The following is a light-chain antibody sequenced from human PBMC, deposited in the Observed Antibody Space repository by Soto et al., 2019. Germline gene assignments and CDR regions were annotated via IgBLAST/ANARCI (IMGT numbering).Light chain of an antibody. CDR2: DAS. Sequence: EIVLTQSPATLSLSPGERATLSCRASQSAGSSLAWYQQRPGQAPRLLIYDASNRATGVPARFSGSGSGTDFTLTVSSLEAEDFGSYYCQHRSQRALTFGGGTKVEIK. CDR1: QSAGSS. V-gene: IGKV3-11*01. J-gene: IGKJ4*01. CDR3: QHRSQRALT.